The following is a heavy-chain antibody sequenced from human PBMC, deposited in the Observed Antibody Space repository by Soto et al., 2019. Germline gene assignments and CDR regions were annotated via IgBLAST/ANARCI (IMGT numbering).Heavy chain of an antibody. CDR1: GFTFSSYA. V-gene: IGHV3-23*01. Sequence: EVQLLESGGGLVQPGGSLRLSCAASGFTFSSYAMSWVRQAPGKGLEWVSAISGSGGSTYYADSVKGRFTMTSDTSTSTVYMELSSLRSEDTAVYYCARRGEGGIDYGDSWGQGTLVSVSS. D-gene: IGHD3-10*01. J-gene: IGHJ4*02. CDR2: ISGSGGST. CDR3: ARRGEGGIDYGDS.